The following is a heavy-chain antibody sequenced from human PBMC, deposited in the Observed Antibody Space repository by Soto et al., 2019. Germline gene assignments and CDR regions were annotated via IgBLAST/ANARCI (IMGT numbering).Heavy chain of an antibody. Sequence: ASVKVSCKASGYTFTSYGISWVRQAPGQGLEWMGWISAYNGNTNYAQKLQGRVTMTTDTSTSTAYMELRSLGSDDTAVYYCARDPKRGGIVVVPAATSLEYYYYGMDVWGQGTTVTVSS. CDR3: ARDPKRGGIVVVPAATSLEYYYYGMDV. V-gene: IGHV1-18*04. CDR1: GYTFTSYG. J-gene: IGHJ6*02. D-gene: IGHD2-2*01. CDR2: ISAYNGNT.